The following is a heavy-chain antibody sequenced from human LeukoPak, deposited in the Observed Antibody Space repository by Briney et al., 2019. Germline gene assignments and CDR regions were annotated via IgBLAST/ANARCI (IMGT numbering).Heavy chain of an antibody. CDR3: SRENGAFSPFGY. V-gene: IGHV4-4*02. CDR1: GGSITSTNW. Sequence: SGTLSLTCGVSGGSITSTNWWSWVRQPPGQGLEWIGEVSLSGLTNYNPSLSSQVIMALDTSKNHLSLHLTSVTAADTAVYYCSRENGAFSPFGYWGQGYLVTVLS. D-gene: IGHD2-8*01. J-gene: IGHJ4*02. CDR2: VSLSGLT.